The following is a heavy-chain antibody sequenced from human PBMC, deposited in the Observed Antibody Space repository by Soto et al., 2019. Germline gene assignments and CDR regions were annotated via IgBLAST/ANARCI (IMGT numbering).Heavy chain of an antibody. CDR3: TRGGVVRGVLRRFDP. D-gene: IGHD3-10*01. J-gene: IGHJ5*02. CDR2: MNPKSGNA. Sequence: QVQLVQSGAEVKKPGASVKVSCKASGYSFISSDINWVRQATGQGREWMGWMNPKSGNAGYAQKFQGRVTMTRNSSINTAYMELSGLTSADTAVYYCTRGGVVRGVLRRFDPWGQGTLVTVSS. V-gene: IGHV1-8*01. CDR1: GYSFISSD.